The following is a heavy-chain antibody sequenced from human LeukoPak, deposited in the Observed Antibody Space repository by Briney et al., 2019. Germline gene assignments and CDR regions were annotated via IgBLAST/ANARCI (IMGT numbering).Heavy chain of an antibody. Sequence: TGGSLRLSCAASGFTVSSNYMSWVRQAPGEGLEWVSVIYSGGSTYYADSGKGRFTISRDNSKNTLYLQMNSLRAEDTAVYYCARDWDIAAAGAWGQGTLVTVSS. D-gene: IGHD6-13*01. V-gene: IGHV3-66*01. CDR1: GFTVSSNY. CDR3: ARDWDIAAAGA. J-gene: IGHJ4*02. CDR2: IYSGGST.